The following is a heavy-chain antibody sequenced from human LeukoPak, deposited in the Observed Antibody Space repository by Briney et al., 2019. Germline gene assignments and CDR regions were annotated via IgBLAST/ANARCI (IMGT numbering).Heavy chain of an antibody. CDR2: IWYVGSNK. Sequence: SLRLSCAASGFTFSSYGMHWVSQAPGKGLEWVAVIWYVGSNKYYADSVKGRFTISRDNSKNTLYLQMNSLRAEDTAVYYCARDKGPRGRGYFDYWGQGTLVTVSS. J-gene: IGHJ4*02. D-gene: IGHD2-15*01. V-gene: IGHV3-33*01. CDR1: GFTFSSYG. CDR3: ARDKGPRGRGYFDY.